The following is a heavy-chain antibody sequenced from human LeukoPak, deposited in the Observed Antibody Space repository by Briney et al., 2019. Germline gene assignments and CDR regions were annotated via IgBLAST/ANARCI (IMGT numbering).Heavy chain of an antibody. CDR3: ARDLDTAMGR. Sequence: SETLSLTCTVSGGSISSYYWSWIRQPPGKGLECIGYIYYSGSTNYNPSRKSRVTISVDTSKNQFSLKLSSVTAADTALYYCARDLDTAMGRWGQGTLVPVSS. V-gene: IGHV4-59*01. CDR1: GGSISSYY. J-gene: IGHJ4*02. D-gene: IGHD5-18*01. CDR2: IYYSGST.